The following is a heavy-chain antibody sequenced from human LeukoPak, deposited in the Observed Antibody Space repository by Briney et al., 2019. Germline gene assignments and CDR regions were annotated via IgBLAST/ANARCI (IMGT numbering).Heavy chain of an antibody. CDR3: ARHAEGMDV. CDR1: GGSISSSSYY. Sequence: SETLSLTCTVSGGSISSSSYYWDWIRQPPGKGLEWIGSISYTGSTFYNPSLKSRVTISVDTSKNQFSLNLSSVTAADTAVYYCARHAEGMDVWGHGTTVTVSS. V-gene: IGHV4-39*01. CDR2: ISYTGST. J-gene: IGHJ6*02. D-gene: IGHD1-14*01.